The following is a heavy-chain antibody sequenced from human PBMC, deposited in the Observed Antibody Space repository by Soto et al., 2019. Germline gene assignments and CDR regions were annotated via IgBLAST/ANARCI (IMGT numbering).Heavy chain of an antibody. D-gene: IGHD3-22*01. CDR3: ARGVRSYYYDSSGYYYEAGNWFDP. V-gene: IGHV4-34*01. Sequence: SETLSLTCAVYGGSFSGYYWSWIRQPPGKGLEWIGEINHSGSTNYNPSLKSRVTISVDTSKNQFSLKLSSVTAADTAVYYCARGVRSYYYDSSGYYYEAGNWFDPWGQGTLVTVSS. CDR1: GGSFSGYY. J-gene: IGHJ5*02. CDR2: INHSGST.